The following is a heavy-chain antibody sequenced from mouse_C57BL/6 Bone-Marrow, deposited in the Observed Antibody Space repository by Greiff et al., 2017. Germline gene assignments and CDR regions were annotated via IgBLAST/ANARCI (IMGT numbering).Heavy chain of an antibody. J-gene: IGHJ3*01. CDR3: TREGRWFPWFAY. CDR1: GFTFSDYY. CDR2: ISNGGGST. V-gene: IGHV5-12*01. D-gene: IGHD2-3*01. Sequence: EVKLMESGGGLVQPGGSLKLSCAASGFTFSDYYMYWVRQTPEKRLEWVAYISNGGGSTYYPDTVKGRFTISRDNAKNTLYLQMSRLKSEDADMYYCTREGRWFPWFAYWGQGTLVTVSA.